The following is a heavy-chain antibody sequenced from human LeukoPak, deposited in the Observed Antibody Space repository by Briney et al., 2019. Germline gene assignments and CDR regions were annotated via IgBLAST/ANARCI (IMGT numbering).Heavy chain of an antibody. CDR2: ISASGNII. CDR3: ARHMVITPFDS. D-gene: IGHD4/OR15-4a*01. CDR1: GFPFRDYY. V-gene: IGHV3-11*01. J-gene: IGHJ4*02. Sequence: GGSLRLSCAASGFPFRDYYFSWVRQAPGQGPEWLSFISASGNIIHYEDSVKGRFTISRDDAENSVFLQMDSLRTEDTALYYCARHMVITPFDSWGQGTLVTVSS.